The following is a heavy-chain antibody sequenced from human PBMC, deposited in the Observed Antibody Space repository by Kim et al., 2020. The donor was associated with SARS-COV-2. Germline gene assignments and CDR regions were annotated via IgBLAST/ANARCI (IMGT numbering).Heavy chain of an antibody. CDR2: ISSDGSKR. CDR3: TNFGSGSGNL. Sequence: GGSLRLSCAASGFIFSHYGFHWVRQAPGKGLDWVAVISSDGSKRYYADSVRGRFTISRDNSKNTLDLQMNILSSEDTAVYYCTNFGSGSGNLWGQGTLVTVSS. J-gene: IGHJ4*02. D-gene: IGHD1-26*01. V-gene: IGHV3-30*18. CDR1: GFIFSHYG.